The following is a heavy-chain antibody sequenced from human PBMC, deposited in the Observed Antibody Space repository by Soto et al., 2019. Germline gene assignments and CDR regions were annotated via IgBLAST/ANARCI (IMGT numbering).Heavy chain of an antibody. Sequence: GASVKVSCTASGGTFSSYAISWVRQAPGQGLEWMGGIIPIFGTANYAQKFQGRVAITADESTSTAYMELSSLRSEDTAVYYCARGYYGDYPKDYYYGMDVWGQGTTVTVSS. J-gene: IGHJ6*02. CDR3: ARGYYGDYPKDYYYGMDV. CDR2: IIPIFGTA. V-gene: IGHV1-69*13. CDR1: GGTFSSYA. D-gene: IGHD4-17*01.